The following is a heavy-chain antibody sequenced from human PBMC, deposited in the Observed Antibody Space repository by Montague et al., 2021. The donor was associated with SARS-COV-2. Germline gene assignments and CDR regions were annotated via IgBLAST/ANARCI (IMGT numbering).Heavy chain of an antibody. CDR2: IFDGGTS. CDR3: ARQQAWSVAPDYFDY. V-gene: IGHV4-39*01. CDR1: GVSISSAHYC. D-gene: IGHD1-1*01. J-gene: IGHJ4*02. Sequence: SETLSLTCTVSGVSISSAHYCWGWLRETPGKGLEWIGNIFDGGTSHSNPTLNIPVTVSTATTKSHLYLRPGSVTAADPAVYVCARQQAWSVAPDYFDYWGQGTLVTVSS.